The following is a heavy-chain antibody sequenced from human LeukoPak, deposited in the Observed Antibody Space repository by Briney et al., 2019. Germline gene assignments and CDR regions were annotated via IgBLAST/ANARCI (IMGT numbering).Heavy chain of an antibody. D-gene: IGHD2-15*01. CDR1: GYSFITYY. V-gene: IGHV1-46*01. Sequence: GASVKVSCKTSGYSFITYYIHWVRQAPGQGPEWLGRINPNGGTTTYAQKFQDRVTMTRDTSTGTVYMELNSLRSEDTAMYYCERDGGGGSWGDFWGQGTLVTVSS. J-gene: IGHJ4*02. CDR3: ERDGGGGSWGDF. CDR2: INPNGGTT.